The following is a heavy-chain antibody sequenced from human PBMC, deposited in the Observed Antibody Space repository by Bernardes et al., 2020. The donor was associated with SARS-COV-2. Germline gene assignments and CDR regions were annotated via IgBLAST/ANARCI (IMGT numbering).Heavy chain of an antibody. CDR2: IIPIFGTA. Sequence: SVKVSCKASGGTFSSYAISWVRQAPGQGLEWMGGIIPIFGTANYAQKFQGRVTITADESTSTAYMELSSLRSEDTAVYYCARERTKTYYYDSSGYCDYWGQGTLVTVSS. CDR3: ARERTKTYYYDSSGYCDY. V-gene: IGHV1-69*13. J-gene: IGHJ4*02. CDR1: GGTFSSYA. D-gene: IGHD3-22*01.